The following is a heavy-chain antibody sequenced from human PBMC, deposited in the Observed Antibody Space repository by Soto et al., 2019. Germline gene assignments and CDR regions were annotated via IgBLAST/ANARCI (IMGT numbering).Heavy chain of an antibody. D-gene: IGHD7-27*01. Sequence: GDSGKVACQASGYTVSRYAMHWVGQAPGQRLEWMGWINAGYGNTKSSQKFQDRVTISRDTSASTAYMELTSLRSEDTAVYYCARDTGDGTFDFWGQGTLVTVSS. V-gene: IGHV1-3*01. J-gene: IGHJ4*02. CDR1: GYTVSRYA. CDR3: ARDTGDGTFDF. CDR2: INAGYGNT.